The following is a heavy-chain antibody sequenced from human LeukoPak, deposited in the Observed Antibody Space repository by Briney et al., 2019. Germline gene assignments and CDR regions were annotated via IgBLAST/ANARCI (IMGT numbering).Heavy chain of an antibody. CDR1: GGSISSSSYY. CDR2: IYYSGST. CDR3: ARMGPTPYVNWFDP. J-gene: IGHJ5*02. D-gene: IGHD3-16*01. Sequence: SETLSLTCTVSGGSISSSSYYWGWIRQPPGKGLEWIGSIYYSGSTYYNPSLKSRVTISVDTSKNQFSLKLSSVTAADTAVYYCARMGPTPYVNWFDPWGQGTLVTVSS. V-gene: IGHV4-39*07.